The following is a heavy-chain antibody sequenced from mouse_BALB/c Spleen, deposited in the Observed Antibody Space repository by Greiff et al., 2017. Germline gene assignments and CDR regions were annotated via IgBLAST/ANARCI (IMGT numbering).Heavy chain of an antibody. Sequence: EVQLVESGGDLVKPGGSLKLSCAASGFTFSSYGMSWVRQTPDKRLEWVATISSGGSYTYYPDSVKGRFTISRDNAKNTLYLQMSSLKSEDTAMCYSARHPKYWIAYWGQGTLVTVSA. CDR3: ARHPKYWIAY. CDR2: ISSGGSYT. CDR1: GFTFSSYG. J-gene: IGHJ3*01. V-gene: IGHV5-6*01.